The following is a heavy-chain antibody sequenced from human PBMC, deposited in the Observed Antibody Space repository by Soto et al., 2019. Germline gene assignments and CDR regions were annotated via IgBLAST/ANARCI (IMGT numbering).Heavy chain of an antibody. CDR1: GGSISSYY. CDR2: IYYSGST. D-gene: IGHD1-26*01. V-gene: IGHV4-59*12. Sequence: SETLSLTCTVSGGSISSYYWSWIRQPPGKGLEWIGYIYYSGSTNYNPSLKSRVTISVDTSKNQFSLRAEDTAVYYCARGKRWELEKLELYDYWGQGTLVTVSS. CDR3: ARGKRWELEKLELYDY. J-gene: IGHJ4*02.